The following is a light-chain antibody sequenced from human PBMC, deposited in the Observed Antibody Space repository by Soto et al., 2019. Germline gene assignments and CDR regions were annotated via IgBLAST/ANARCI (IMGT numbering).Light chain of an antibody. Sequence: EIVMTQSPATLSMSPRERATLSCRASQSISSTLAWYQQKPGQAPRLLIYGASTMATGIPARFSGSGSGTDFTITISSLQSEDFAIYYCQQYNNWPPLYTFGQGTKLENK. J-gene: IGKJ2*01. CDR1: QSISST. CDR2: GAS. V-gene: IGKV3-15*01. CDR3: QQYNNWPPLYT.